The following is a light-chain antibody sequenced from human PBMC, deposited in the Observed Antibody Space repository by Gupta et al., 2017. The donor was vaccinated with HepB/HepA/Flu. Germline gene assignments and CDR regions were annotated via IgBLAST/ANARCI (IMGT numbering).Light chain of an antibody. CDR2: GAS. Sequence: EIVLTQSPGTLSLSPGDRATLSCRASQSVSSSYLAWYQQKPGQAPRPLIYGASSRATGIPDRFSGSGSGTDFTLTSSRLEPEDFAVYYCQQYGSSPAITFGPGTKVDIK. CDR1: QSVSSSY. V-gene: IGKV3-20*01. CDR3: QQYGSSPAIT. J-gene: IGKJ3*01.